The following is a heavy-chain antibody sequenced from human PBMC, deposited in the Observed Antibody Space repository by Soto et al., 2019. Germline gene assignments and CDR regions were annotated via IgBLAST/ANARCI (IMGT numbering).Heavy chain of an antibody. CDR3: ARDSPPVDY. CDR1: GYTFTSYG. J-gene: IGHJ4*02. V-gene: IGHV1-18*01. Sequence: QVQLVQSGAEVKKPGASVKVSCKASGYTFTSYGITWVRQAPGQGLEWMGWIIAYNGNTKYAQQLKGRVTMTTDTSTSTAYMQLRSLRSEDTAVYYCARDSPPVDYWGQGTLVTVSS. CDR2: IIAYNGNT.